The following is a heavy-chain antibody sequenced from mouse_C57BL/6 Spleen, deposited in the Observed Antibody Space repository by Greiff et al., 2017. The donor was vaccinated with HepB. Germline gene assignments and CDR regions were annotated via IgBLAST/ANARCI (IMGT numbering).Heavy chain of an antibody. D-gene: IGHD2-1*01. Sequence: EVQLVESGGGLVKPGGSLKLSCAASGFTFSDYGMHWVRQAPEKGLEWVAYISSGSSTIYYADTVKGRFTISRDNAKNTLFLQMTSLRSEEPAMYYCARTDGNTGYFDVWGTGTTVTVSS. CDR2: ISSGSSTI. CDR3: ARTDGNTGYFDV. J-gene: IGHJ1*03. V-gene: IGHV5-17*01. CDR1: GFTFSDYG.